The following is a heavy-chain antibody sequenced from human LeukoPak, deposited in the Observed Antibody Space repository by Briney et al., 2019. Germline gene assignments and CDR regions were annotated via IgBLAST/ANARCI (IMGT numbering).Heavy chain of an antibody. V-gene: IGHV3-9*01. J-gene: IGHJ4*02. D-gene: IGHD2-2*01. CDR3: AKGYCISTKCFFDY. Sequence: PGRSLRLSCAASGFTFDDYAMHWVRQAPGKGLEWVSGINWNSGSIDSADSVKGRFTISRDNAVNSLYLQMNSLRAEDTALYYCAKGYCISTKCFFDYWGQGTLVTVSS. CDR2: INWNSGSI. CDR1: GFTFDDYA.